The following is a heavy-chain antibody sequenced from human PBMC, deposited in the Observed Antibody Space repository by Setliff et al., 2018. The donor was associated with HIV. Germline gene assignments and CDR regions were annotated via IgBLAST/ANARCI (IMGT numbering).Heavy chain of an antibody. CDR1: GGSTTSGGYY. J-gene: IGHJ4*02. Sequence: KPSETLSLTCSDSGGSTTSGGYYWSWIRQHPGKGLEYIGYIYYSGSTYYNPSLKSRVTMSIDTSTQQFFLNVTSVTAADTAVYYCAGFSYNFWVYRFDHWGQGALVTVSS. D-gene: IGHD3-3*01. V-gene: IGHV4-31*03. CDR3: AGFSYNFWVYRFDH. CDR2: IYYSGST.